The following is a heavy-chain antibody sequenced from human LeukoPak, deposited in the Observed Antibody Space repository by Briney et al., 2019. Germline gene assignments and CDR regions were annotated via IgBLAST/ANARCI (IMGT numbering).Heavy chain of an antibody. CDR3: ARVLGGDGYNYDY. J-gene: IGHJ4*02. V-gene: IGHV3-13*01. CDR2: IGTAGDT. Sequence: GGSLRLSCAASGFTFSSYDMHWVRHATGKGLEWVSAIGTAGDTYYPGSVKGRFTISRENAKNSLYLQMNSLRAEDTAVYYCARVLGGDGYNYDYWGQGTLVTVSS. CDR1: GFTFSSYD. D-gene: IGHD5-24*01.